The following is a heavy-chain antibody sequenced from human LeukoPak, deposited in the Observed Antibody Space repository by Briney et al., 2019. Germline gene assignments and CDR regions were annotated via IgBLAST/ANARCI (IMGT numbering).Heavy chain of an antibody. CDR3: AATYYYDSSGYSPLGY. Sequence: PSETLSLTCAVYGGSFSGYYWSWIRQPPGKGLEWIGEINHSGSTNYNPSLKGRVTISVDTSKNQFSLKLSSVTAADTAVYYCAATYYYDSSGYSPLGYWGQGTLVTVSS. CDR1: GGSFSGYY. J-gene: IGHJ4*02. V-gene: IGHV4-34*01. D-gene: IGHD3-22*01. CDR2: INHSGST.